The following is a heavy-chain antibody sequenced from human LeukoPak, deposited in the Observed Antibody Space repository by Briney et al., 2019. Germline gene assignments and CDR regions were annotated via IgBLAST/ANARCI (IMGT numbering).Heavy chain of an antibody. CDR1: GFTFSSYG. CDR2: IRYDGSNK. CDR3: ARDQGSGSAYVWFFDL. Sequence: GGSLRLSCAASGFTFSSYGMHWVRQAPGKGLEWVAFIRYDGSNKYYADSVKGRFTISRDNSKNTLYLQMNSLRAEDTAVYYCARDQGSGSAYVWFFDLWGRGTLVSVSS. D-gene: IGHD3-10*01. J-gene: IGHJ2*01. V-gene: IGHV3-30*02.